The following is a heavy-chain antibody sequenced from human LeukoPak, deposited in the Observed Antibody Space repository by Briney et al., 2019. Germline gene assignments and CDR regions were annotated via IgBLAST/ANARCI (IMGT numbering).Heavy chain of an antibody. J-gene: IGHJ4*02. V-gene: IGHV3-43*02. CDR1: GFTFDDYA. D-gene: IGHD4-23*01. CDR2: VSGDGGTT. CDR3: AKAEYGGNYKPFDF. Sequence: GGSLRLSCAASGFTFDDYAMHWVRQPPGKGLEWVSLVSGDGGTTYYADSVKGRFIISRDNIKNSLYLYLDSLRAEDTAFYYCAKAEYGGNYKPFDFWGQGTLVTVSS.